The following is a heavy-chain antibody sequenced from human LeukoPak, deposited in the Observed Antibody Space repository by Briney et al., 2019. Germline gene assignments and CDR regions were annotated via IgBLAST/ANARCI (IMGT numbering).Heavy chain of an antibody. CDR2: IDTDGRTT. J-gene: IGHJ4*02. CDR1: GFTFSRFW. Sequence: GGSLRLSCAASGFTFSRFWMHWVRQPPGKGLVWVSRIDTDGRTTTYADSVKGRFTISGDNAKNTVYLQLNSLRVEDTAMYYCATLNSFGSDYWGRGVLVTVSS. CDR3: ATLNSFGSDY. V-gene: IGHV3-74*01. D-gene: IGHD5-18*01.